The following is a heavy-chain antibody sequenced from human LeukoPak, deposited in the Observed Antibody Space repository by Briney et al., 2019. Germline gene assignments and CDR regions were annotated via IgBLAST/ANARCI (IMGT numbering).Heavy chain of an antibody. CDR2: INPNSGGT. Sequence: ASVKVSCKASGYTFTSYGISWVRQAPGQGLEWMGRINPNSGGTNYAQKFQGRVTMTRDTSISTAYMELSRLRSDDTAVYYCARVRYCSGGSCQPFDYWGQGTLVTVSS. J-gene: IGHJ4*02. D-gene: IGHD2-15*01. V-gene: IGHV1-2*06. CDR1: GYTFTSYG. CDR3: ARVRYCSGGSCQPFDY.